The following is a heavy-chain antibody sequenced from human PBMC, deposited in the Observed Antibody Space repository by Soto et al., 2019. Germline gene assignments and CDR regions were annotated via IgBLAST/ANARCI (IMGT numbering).Heavy chain of an antibody. CDR3: FVSYYDSSGYSAEYFQH. D-gene: IGHD3-22*01. Sequence: GGSLRLSCAASGFTFINAWMNWVRQAPGKGLDWVGRIKSKTDGRTTDYAAPDKGRFTISRDDSKNTLYLRMNSLKTEDTAVYYCFVSYYDSSGYSAEYFQHWGQGTLVTVSS. V-gene: IGHV3-15*07. CDR1: GFTFINAW. J-gene: IGHJ1*01. CDR2: IKSKTDGRTT.